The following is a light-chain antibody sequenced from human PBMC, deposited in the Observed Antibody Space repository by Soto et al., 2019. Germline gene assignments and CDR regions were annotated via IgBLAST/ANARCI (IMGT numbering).Light chain of an antibody. Sequence: DSVMTQSPDSLAVSLGERATINCKSSQSVLYSSNNKNYLAWYQQKAGQPPNLTIYWASTRKTGVPDRFSGSGSGTDFTLTISSLQAEDVAVYYCHQYYTTPWTFGQGTRVELK. CDR2: WAS. CDR3: HQYYTTPWT. CDR1: QSVLYSSNNKNY. J-gene: IGKJ1*01. V-gene: IGKV4-1*01.